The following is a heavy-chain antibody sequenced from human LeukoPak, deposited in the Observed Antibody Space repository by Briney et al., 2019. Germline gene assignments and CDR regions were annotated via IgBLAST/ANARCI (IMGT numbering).Heavy chain of an antibody. CDR1: GGSFSGYY. V-gene: IGHV4-34*01. D-gene: IGHD2-2*01. Sequence: SETLSLTCAVYGGSFSGYYWSWIRQPPGKGLEWIGEINHSGSTNYNPSLKSRVTISVDTSKNQFSLKLSSVTAADTAVYYCARQDVVVPAEDYYYGMDVWGQGTTVTVSS. CDR3: ARQDVVVPAEDYYYGMDV. J-gene: IGHJ6*02. CDR2: INHSGST.